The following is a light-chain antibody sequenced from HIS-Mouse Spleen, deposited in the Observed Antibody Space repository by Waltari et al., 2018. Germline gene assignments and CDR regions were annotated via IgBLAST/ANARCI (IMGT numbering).Light chain of an antibody. CDR3: QQYYSTPYT. Sequence: DIVMTQSPDSLAVSLGERATINRKSSQSVLYSSNNKNYLAWYQQKPGQPPKLLIYWASPRESGVPDRFSGSGSGTDFTLTISSLQAEDVAVYYCQQYYSTPYTFGQGTKLEIK. J-gene: IGKJ2*01. CDR2: WAS. V-gene: IGKV4-1*01. CDR1: QSVLYSSNNKNY.